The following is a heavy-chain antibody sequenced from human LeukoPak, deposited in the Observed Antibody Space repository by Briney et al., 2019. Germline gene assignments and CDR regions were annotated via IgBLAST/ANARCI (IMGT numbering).Heavy chain of an antibody. V-gene: IGHV1-69*04. J-gene: IGHJ3*02. D-gene: IGHD2-2*02. Sequence: ASVKVSCKASGGTFSSYTISWVRQAPGQGLEWMGRIIPILGIANYAQKFQGRVTITADKSTSTAYMELSSLRSEDKAVYYCARDLVMNIVVVPAAIKADAFDIWGQGTMVTVSS. CDR2: IIPILGIA. CDR1: GGTFSSYT. CDR3: ARDLVMNIVVVPAAIKADAFDI.